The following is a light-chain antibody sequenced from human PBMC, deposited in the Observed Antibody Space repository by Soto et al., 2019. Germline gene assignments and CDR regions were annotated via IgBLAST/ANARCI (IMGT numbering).Light chain of an antibody. CDR2: DAS. V-gene: IGKV3-11*01. J-gene: IGKJ1*01. CDR3: QQYNNWPLT. Sequence: EIVLTQSPATLSLSPGERATLSCRASQSVSSYFAWYQQKPGQAPRLLIYDASNRATGIPARFSGSGSGTDFTLTISSLEPEDFAVYYCQQYNNWPLTFGQGTKVEIK. CDR1: QSVSSY.